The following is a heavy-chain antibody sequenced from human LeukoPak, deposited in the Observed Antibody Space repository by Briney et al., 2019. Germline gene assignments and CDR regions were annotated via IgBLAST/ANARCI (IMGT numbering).Heavy chain of an antibody. V-gene: IGHV3-21*01. CDR2: IRGGSTYI. Sequence: KPGGSLRLSCAASGFTFSTYSRHWVRQAPGKGLEWVSSIRGGSTYINYADSVKGRFTISRDHAKHSLYLQMNSLRAEDTAVYYCARDGIFDYWGQGTLVTVSS. CDR1: GFTFSTYS. J-gene: IGHJ4*02. CDR3: ARDGIFDY.